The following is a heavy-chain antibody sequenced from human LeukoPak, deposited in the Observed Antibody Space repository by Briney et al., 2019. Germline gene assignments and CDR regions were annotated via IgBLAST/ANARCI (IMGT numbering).Heavy chain of an antibody. CDR3: ARASPHGYYYDSSGLPMYYFDY. D-gene: IGHD3-22*01. CDR2: ISSGSIYI. CDR1: GFTFSSPS. Sequence: GGSLRLSCAASGFTFSSPSMNWVRQAPGKGLEWVSSISSGSIYIYYADSVKGRFTISRDNAKNSLYLQMNSLRAEDTAVYYCARASPHGYYYDSSGLPMYYFDYWGLGTLVTVSS. J-gene: IGHJ4*02. V-gene: IGHV3-21*01.